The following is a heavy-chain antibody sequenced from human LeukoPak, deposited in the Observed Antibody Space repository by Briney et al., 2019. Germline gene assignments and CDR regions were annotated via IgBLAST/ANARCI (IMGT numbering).Heavy chain of an antibody. CDR2: INPNSGGT. J-gene: IGHJ6*03. D-gene: IGHD2-2*01. CDR1: GYTFTGYY. V-gene: IGHV1-2*02. Sequence: ASVTVSCKASGYTFTGYYMHWVRQAPGQGLEWMGWINPNSGGTNYAQKFQGRVTMTRDTSISTAYMELSRLRSDDTAVYYCARGPIVVVPAAISQYYYYYYMDVWGKGTTVTVSS. CDR3: ARGPIVVVPAAISQYYYYYYMDV.